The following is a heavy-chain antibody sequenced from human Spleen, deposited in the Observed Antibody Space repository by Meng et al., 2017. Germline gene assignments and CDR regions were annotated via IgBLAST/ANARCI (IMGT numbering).Heavy chain of an antibody. D-gene: IGHD6-19*01. CDR1: GGTFSSYA. V-gene: IGHV1-69*01. J-gene: IGHJ4*02. CDR3: ARGSTSAGYSSGWYHFDY. CDR2: IIPIFGTA. Sequence: GPLVQSGAAVKKPGSSVKVSCKASGGTFSSYAISWVRQAPGQGLEWMGGIIPIFGTANYAQKFQGRVTITADESTSTAYMELSSLRSEDTAVYYCARGSTSAGYSSGWYHFDYWGQGTLVTVSS.